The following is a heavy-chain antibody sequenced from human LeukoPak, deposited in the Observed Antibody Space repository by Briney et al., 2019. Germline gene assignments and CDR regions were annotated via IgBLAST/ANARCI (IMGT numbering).Heavy chain of an antibody. CDR3: ASTTGTTSYYYYGMDV. J-gene: IGHJ6*02. CDR2: IIPILGIA. Sequence: SVKVSCKASGGTFSSYAISWVRQAPGQGLEWMGRIIPILGIANYAQKFQGRVTITADKSTSTAYMELSSLRSEDTAVYYCASTTGTTSYYYYGMDVWGQGTTVTVSS. CDR1: GGTFSSYA. D-gene: IGHD1-1*01. V-gene: IGHV1-69*04.